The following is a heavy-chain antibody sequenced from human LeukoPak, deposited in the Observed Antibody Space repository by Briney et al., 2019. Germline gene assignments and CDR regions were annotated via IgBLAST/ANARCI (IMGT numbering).Heavy chain of an antibody. CDR3: ASAVPAIVIPQNGFDI. CDR2: IHPYSGGS. J-gene: IGHJ3*02. CDR1: GFTLNGYY. V-gene: IGHV1-2*06. Sequence: ASVKVSCKASGFTLNGYYVHWVRQAPGQGLEWMGRIHPYSGGSNSAQKFQGRVTMARDMSINTVYMELSGLRSDDTALYYCASAVPAIVIPQNGFDIWGPGTMVTVSS. D-gene: IGHD1-26*01.